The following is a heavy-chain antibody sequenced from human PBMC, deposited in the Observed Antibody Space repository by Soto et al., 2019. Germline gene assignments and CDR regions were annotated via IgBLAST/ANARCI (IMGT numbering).Heavy chain of an antibody. V-gene: IGHV1-69*08. CDR2: IIPPLDPT. J-gene: IGHJ4*02. D-gene: IGHD5-12*01. CDR1: GGTFSNDI. CDR3: VRDSPFGSTFSGYDGIDY. Sequence: QVQLVQSGAEVKKPGSSVKVSCKTSGGTFSNDIITWVRQAPGQGLEWMGRIIPPLDPTNYAQKFQGRVKIPADKSTGTAYMELNSLRSEDTAVYYCVRDSPFGSTFSGYDGIDYWGQGTLVTVSS.